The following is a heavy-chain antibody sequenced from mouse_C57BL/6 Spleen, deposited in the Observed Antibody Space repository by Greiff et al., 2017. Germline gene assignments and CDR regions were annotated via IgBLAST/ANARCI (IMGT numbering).Heavy chain of an antibody. D-gene: IGHD1-1*01. Sequence: VQLQQSGAELAKPGASVKLSCKASGYTFTSYWMHWVKQRPGQGLEWIGYINPSGGYTKYNQKFKDKATMTADKSSSTAYMQLSSLTYEDSAVYYCGRQDTTVVKALAYWGQGTLVTVSA. CDR3: GRQDTTVVKALAY. CDR1: GYTFTSYW. CDR2: INPSGGYT. J-gene: IGHJ3*01. V-gene: IGHV1-7*01.